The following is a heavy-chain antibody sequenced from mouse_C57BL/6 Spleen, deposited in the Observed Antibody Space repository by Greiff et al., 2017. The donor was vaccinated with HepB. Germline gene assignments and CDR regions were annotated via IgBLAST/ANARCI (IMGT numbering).Heavy chain of an antibody. CDR2: ISGGGGNT. J-gene: IGHJ2*01. CDR1: GFTFSSYT. Sequence: EVKLQESGGGLVKPGGSLKLSCAASGFTFSSYTISWVRQTPEKRLEWVATISGGGGNTYYPDSVKGRFTISRDNAKNTLYLQMSSLRSEDTALYYCARHLYYFDYWGQGTTLTVSS. CDR3: ARHLYYFDY. V-gene: IGHV5-9*01. D-gene: IGHD6-2*01.